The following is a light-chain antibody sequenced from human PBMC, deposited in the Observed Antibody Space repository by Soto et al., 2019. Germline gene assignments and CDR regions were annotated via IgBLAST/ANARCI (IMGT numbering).Light chain of an antibody. CDR2: GAS. CDR3: QQYGSSGT. CDR1: QSVSSY. V-gene: IGKV3-20*01. Sequence: EIVLTQSPATLSLSPGERATLSCRASQSVSSYLAWYQQKPGQAPRLVIYGASTRATGIPARFSGSGSGTDFTLTISSLEPEDFAVYYCQQYGSSGTLGQGTKVDIK. J-gene: IGKJ1*01.